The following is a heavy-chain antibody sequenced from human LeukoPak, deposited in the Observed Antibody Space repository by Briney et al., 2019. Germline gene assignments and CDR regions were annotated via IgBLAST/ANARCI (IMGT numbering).Heavy chain of an antibody. V-gene: IGHV1-2*02. Sequence: GASVKVSFKASGYTFTDYFMYWVRQAPGQGLEWMGWISPNNGDTNYAQKFQGSVTMTRDTSITTAYLELNRLTSDDTAVYYCARGPDYDILTGYYPDYWGQGTLVTVSS. CDR2: ISPNNGDT. CDR3: ARGPDYDILTGYYPDY. J-gene: IGHJ4*02. D-gene: IGHD3-9*01. CDR1: GYTFTDYF.